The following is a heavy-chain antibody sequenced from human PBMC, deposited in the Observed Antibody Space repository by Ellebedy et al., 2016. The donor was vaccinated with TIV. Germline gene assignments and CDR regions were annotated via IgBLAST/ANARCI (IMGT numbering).Heavy chain of an antibody. CDR1: GFTFSSYG. J-gene: IGHJ6*02. V-gene: IGHV3-74*01. D-gene: IGHD3-10*01. CDR2: ISTDGSSA. Sequence: GGSLRLSCAASGFTFSSYGMHWVRQAPGKGLVWVSRISTDGSSATYADSVKGRFTISRDNAKNTLYLQMNSLRVEDTALYYCTRMGVLPTSYYGMDVWGQGTTVTVSS. CDR3: TRMGVLPTSYYGMDV.